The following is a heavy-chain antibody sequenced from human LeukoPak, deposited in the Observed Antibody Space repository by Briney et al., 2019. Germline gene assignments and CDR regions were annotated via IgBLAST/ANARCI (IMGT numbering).Heavy chain of an antibody. D-gene: IGHD3/OR15-3a*01. V-gene: IGHV4-34*01. CDR3: ARTWTFDY. CDR2: INHSGST. CDR1: GGSFSGYY. J-gene: IGHJ4*02. Sequence: SETLSLTCAVYGGSFSGYYWSWIRQPPRKGLDWIGEINHSGSTNYNPSLKSRVTISVDTSKNQFSLKLSSVTAADTAVYYCARTWTFDYWGQGTLVTVSS.